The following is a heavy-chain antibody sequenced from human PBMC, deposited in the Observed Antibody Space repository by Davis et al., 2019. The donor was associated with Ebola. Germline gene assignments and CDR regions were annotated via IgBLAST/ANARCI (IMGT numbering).Heavy chain of an antibody. CDR1: GYPFTSYY. D-gene: IGHD3/OR15-3a*01. CDR3: ARDGTDYYGLDV. J-gene: IGHJ6*02. CDR2: INPSGGRT. V-gene: IGHV1-46*01. Sequence: ASVKVSCKASGYPFTSYYFHWVRQAPGQGLEWMGVINPSGGRTSYAQKFQGRVTMTRDTSPNTVYMEVSSLRSEDTAVYYCARDGTDYYGLDVWGLGTTVSVSS.